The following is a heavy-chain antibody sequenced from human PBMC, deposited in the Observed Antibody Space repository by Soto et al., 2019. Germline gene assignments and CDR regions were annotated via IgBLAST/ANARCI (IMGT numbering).Heavy chain of an antibody. J-gene: IGHJ4*02. CDR2: ISGYNGDT. V-gene: IGHV1-18*01. CDR3: VRSLGSGTGFDY. Sequence: QIQLVQSAAEVLKPGASVKVSCKASGYTFSNYGISWVRQAPGQGLEWTAWISGYNGDTKTAQSLQGRVTVTTDTSTSTAYMELRSLRSDDTAIYYCVRSLGSGTGFDYWGQGTLVTVSS. D-gene: IGHD3-10*01. CDR1: GYTFSNYG.